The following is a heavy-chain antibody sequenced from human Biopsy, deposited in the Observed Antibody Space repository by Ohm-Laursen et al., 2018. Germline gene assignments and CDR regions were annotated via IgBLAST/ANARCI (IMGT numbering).Heavy chain of an antibody. CDR2: IVVGSGHT. Sequence: ASVKVSCKASGFTFSSSAVQWVRQARGQRLEWIGWIVVGSGHTNYAQKFQERVTITRDMSTSTAYMELTSLRSEDTAVYYCAATSTLYYYYFAMDAWGRGTTVTVSS. CDR3: AATSTLYYYYFAMDA. V-gene: IGHV1-58*01. CDR1: GFTFSSSA. J-gene: IGHJ6*02.